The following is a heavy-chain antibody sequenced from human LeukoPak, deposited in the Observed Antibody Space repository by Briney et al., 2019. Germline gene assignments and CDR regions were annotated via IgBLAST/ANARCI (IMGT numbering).Heavy chain of an antibody. D-gene: IGHD3-22*01. V-gene: IGHV1-2*02. J-gene: IGHJ4*02. CDR2: INPNSGGK. Sequence: ASVKVSCKASGYTFTGYYMHWVRQAPGQGLEWMGWINPNSGGKNYAQKFQGRVTKTRDTSISTAYMELSRLRSDDTAVYYCGRYAETMIGYFDYWGQGTLVTVPS. CDR1: GYTFTGYY. CDR3: GRYAETMIGYFDY.